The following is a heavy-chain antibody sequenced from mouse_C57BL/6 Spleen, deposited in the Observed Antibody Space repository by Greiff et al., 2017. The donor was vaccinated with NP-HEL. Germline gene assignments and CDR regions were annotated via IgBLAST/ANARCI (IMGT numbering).Heavy chain of an antibody. CDR1: GYTFTSYG. V-gene: IGHV1-81*01. D-gene: IGHD2-1*01. Sequence: QVQLQQSGAELARPGASVKLSCKASGYTFTSYGISWVKQRTGQGLEWIGEIYPRSGNTYYNEKFKGKATLTADKSSSTAYMELRSLTSEDSAVYFCARPPYGNYVLGYWGQGTTLTVSS. CDR2: IYPRSGNT. J-gene: IGHJ2*01. CDR3: ARPPYGNYVLGY.